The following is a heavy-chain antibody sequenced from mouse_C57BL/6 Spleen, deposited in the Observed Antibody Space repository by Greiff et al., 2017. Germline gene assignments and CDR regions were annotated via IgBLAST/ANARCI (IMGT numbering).Heavy chain of an antibody. CDR3: ARTDYGSSYEFAY. Sequence: QVQLQHSGAALVKPGASVKMSCKASGYTFTTYPIEWMKQNHGKSLEWIGNFHPYNDDTKYNEKFKGKATLTVEKSSSTVYLELSRLTSDDSAVYYCARTDYGSSYEFAYWGQGTLVTVSA. J-gene: IGHJ3*01. CDR1: GYTFTTYP. V-gene: IGHV1-47*01. D-gene: IGHD1-1*01. CDR2: FHPYNDDT.